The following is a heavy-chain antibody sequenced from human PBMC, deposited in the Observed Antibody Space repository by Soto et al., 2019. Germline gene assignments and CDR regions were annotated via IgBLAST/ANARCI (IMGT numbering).Heavy chain of an antibody. D-gene: IGHD3-10*01. Sequence: SETLSLTCAVYGGSFSGYYWSWIRQPPGKGLEWIGEINHSGSTNYNPSLKSRVTISVDTSKNQFSLKLGSVTAADTAVYYCARVRITMVRGVKRVYYGMDVWGQGTTVTVSS. V-gene: IGHV4-34*01. CDR3: ARVRITMVRGVKRVYYGMDV. CDR2: INHSGST. J-gene: IGHJ6*02. CDR1: GGSFSGYY.